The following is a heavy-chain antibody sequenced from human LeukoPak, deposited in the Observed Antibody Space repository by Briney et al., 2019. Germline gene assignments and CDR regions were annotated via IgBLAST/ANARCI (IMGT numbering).Heavy chain of an antibody. J-gene: IGHJ4*02. CDR2: ISASGGST. Sequence: GGSLRLSCAASGFTFSTYAMDWVRQAPGKGLEWVSAISASGGSTYYADSVQGRFTISRDNSKNTVYLQMNSLRAEDTAVYYCAKVCSGSYYFDHWGQGTLVTVSS. CDR1: GFTFSTYA. V-gene: IGHV3-23*01. D-gene: IGHD1-26*01. CDR3: AKVCSGSYYFDH.